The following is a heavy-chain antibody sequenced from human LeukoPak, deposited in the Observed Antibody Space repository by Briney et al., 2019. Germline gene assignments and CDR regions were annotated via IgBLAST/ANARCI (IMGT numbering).Heavy chain of an antibody. CDR1: GGSISSYY. CDR3: ARAYSYGYSYFDY. V-gene: IGHV4-59*01. J-gene: IGHJ4*02. Sequence: PSETLSLTCTVSGGSISSYYWSWIRQPPGKGLEWIGYIYCSGSTNYNPSLKSRVTISVDTSKNQFSLKLSSVTAADTAVYYCARAYSYGYSYFDYWGQGTLVTVSS. CDR2: IYCSGST. D-gene: IGHD5-18*01.